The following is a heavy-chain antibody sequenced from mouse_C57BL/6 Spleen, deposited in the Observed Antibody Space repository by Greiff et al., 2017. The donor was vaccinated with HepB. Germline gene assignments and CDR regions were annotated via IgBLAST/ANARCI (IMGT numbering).Heavy chain of an antibody. Sequence: QVQLQQSGAELVRPGTSVKVSCKASGYAFTNYLIEWVKQRPGQGLEWIGVINPGSGGTNYNEKFKGKATLTADKSSSTAYMQLSSLTSEDSAVYFCARRGITTRYFDVWGTGTTVTVSS. V-gene: IGHV1-54*01. CDR2: INPGSGGT. D-gene: IGHD1-1*01. CDR1: GYAFTNYL. CDR3: ARRGITTRYFDV. J-gene: IGHJ1*03.